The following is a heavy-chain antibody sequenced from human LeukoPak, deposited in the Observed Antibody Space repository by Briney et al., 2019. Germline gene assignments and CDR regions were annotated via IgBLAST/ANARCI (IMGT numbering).Heavy chain of an antibody. CDR2: INHSGST. Sequence: PSETLSLTCAVYGGSFSGYYWSWIRQPPGKGLEWIGEINHSGSTNYNPSLKSRVTISVDTPKNQFSLRLTSVTAADTAVYYCARRAVAENYFDYWGQGTLVTDSS. V-gene: IGHV4-34*01. CDR1: GGSFSGYY. CDR3: ARRAVAENYFDY. D-gene: IGHD6-19*01. J-gene: IGHJ4*02.